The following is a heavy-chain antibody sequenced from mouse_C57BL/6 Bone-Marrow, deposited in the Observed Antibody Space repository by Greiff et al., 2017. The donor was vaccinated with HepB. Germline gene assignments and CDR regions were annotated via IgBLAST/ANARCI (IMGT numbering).Heavy chain of an antibody. J-gene: IGHJ2*01. D-gene: IGHD1-1*01. Sequence: VKLQQPGAELVMPGASVKLSCKASGYTFTSYWMHWVKQRPGQGLEWIGEIDPSDSYTNYNQKFKGKSTLTVDKSSSTAYMQLSSLTSEDSAVYYCARRFDYYGSSPFDYWGQGTTLTVSS. CDR1: GYTFTSYW. V-gene: IGHV1-69*01. CDR2: IDPSDSYT. CDR3: ARRFDYYGSSPFDY.